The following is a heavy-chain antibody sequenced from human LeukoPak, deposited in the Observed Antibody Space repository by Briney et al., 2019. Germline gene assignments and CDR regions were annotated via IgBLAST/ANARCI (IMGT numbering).Heavy chain of an antibody. CDR1: GYSISSGYY. CDR2: IYHSGST. CDR3: ARDKFYDSSGSSRWFDP. D-gene: IGHD3-22*01. V-gene: IGHV4-38-2*02. Sequence: KPSDTLSLTCAVSGYSISSGYYWGWIRQPPGKGLEWIGSIYHSGSTYYNPSLESRVTISVDTSKNQFSLKLSSVTAADTAVYYCARDKFYDSSGSSRWFDPWGQGTLVTVSS. J-gene: IGHJ5*02.